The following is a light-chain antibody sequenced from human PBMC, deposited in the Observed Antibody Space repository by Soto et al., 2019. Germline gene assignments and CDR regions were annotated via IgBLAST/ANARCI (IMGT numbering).Light chain of an antibody. CDR2: KVS. V-gene: IGKV2-30*01. Sequence: DVVMTQSPLSLPVTLGQPASISCRSSQSPLYSDGNTYLSWFQQRPGQSPRRLIYKVSNRGSGVPDRFSGSGSGTDFTLKISRVEAEDVGVYYCMQGKRWPWTFGQGTKVEIK. CDR1: QSPLYSDGNTY. CDR3: MQGKRWPWT. J-gene: IGKJ1*01.